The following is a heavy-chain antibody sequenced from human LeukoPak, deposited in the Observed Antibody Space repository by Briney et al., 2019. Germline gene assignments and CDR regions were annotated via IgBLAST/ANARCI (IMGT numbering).Heavy chain of an antibody. V-gene: IGHV4-39*01. CDR1: GASISTTSYY. J-gene: IGHJ5*02. D-gene: IGHD3-16*01. CDR2: IYYSGST. CDR3: ATETHYDYVWGRSP. Sequence: SETLSLTCTVSGASISTTSYYWGWIRQPPGKGLEWIGIIYYSGSTYYNPSLKSRVTISVDTSKNQFSLKLNSVTAADTAVYYCATETHYDYVWGRSPWGQGTLVTVSS.